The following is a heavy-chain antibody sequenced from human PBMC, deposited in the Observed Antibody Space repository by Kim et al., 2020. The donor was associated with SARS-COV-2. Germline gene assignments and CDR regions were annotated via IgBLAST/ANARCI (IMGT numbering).Heavy chain of an antibody. V-gene: IGHV4-39*01. J-gene: IGHJ4*02. CDR3: ARLIGFGEQIDY. Sequence: SSNPSLKSRVTISVDTSTNQFSLKLSSVTAADTAVYYCARLIGFGEQIDYWGQGTLVTVSS. D-gene: IGHD3-10*01.